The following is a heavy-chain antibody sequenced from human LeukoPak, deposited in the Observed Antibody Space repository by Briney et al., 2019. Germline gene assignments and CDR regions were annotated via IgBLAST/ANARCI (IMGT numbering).Heavy chain of an antibody. CDR1: GGSISSGDYY. J-gene: IGHJ4*02. D-gene: IGHD1-26*01. V-gene: IGHV4-30-4*01. CDR3: AREGGATLFDY. Sequence: SETLSLTCTVSGGSISSGDYYWSWIRQPPGKGLEWIGYIYYSGSTYYNPSLKSRVTMSVDTSKNQFSLKLSSVTAADTAVYYCAREGGATLFDYWGQGTLVTVSS. CDR2: IYYSGST.